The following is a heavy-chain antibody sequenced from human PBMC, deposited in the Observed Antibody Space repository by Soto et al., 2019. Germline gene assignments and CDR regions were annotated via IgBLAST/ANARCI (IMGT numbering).Heavy chain of an antibody. CDR1: GFSFSSYG. V-gene: IGHV3-33*01. CDR2: IWYDGSNK. J-gene: IGHJ3*02. Sequence: QVQVVESGGGVVQPGRSLRLSCAASGFSFSSYGMHWVRQAPGKGLEWVAVIWYDGSNKYYADSVKGRFTISRDNSKNTLYLQMNTLGAEDTAVYYCARVSGSSVDAFDIWGQGTLVTVSS. D-gene: IGHD2-15*01. CDR3: ARVSGSSVDAFDI.